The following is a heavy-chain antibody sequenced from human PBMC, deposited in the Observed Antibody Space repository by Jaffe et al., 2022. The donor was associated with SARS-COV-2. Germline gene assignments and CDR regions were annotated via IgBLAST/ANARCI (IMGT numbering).Heavy chain of an antibody. CDR3: ARVGDTSGDPGRFGAIDI. CDR2: IYYSGTENT. D-gene: IGHD3-22*01. CDR1: GGSISRYY. Sequence: QVQLQESGPGLVKPSETLSLTCTVSGGSISRYYWNWFRQPPGKGLEWMGYIYYSGTENTNYNPSLKSRVAISIDTSKKQFSLKLRSVNAADTAVYYCARVGDTSGDPGRFGAIDIWGQGTMVAVSS. V-gene: IGHV4-59*01. J-gene: IGHJ3*02.